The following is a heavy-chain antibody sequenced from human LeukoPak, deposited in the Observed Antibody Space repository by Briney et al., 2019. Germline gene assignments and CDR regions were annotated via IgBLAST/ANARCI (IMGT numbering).Heavy chain of an antibody. CDR2: ISSSSSTI. J-gene: IGHJ4*02. CDR1: GFTFSSYS. Sequence: GGSLRLSCAASGFTFSSYSMNWVRQAPGEGVEWGSYISSSSSTIYYADSVKGRFTISRDNAKNSLYLQMNSLRAEDTAVYYCARDVYYYDSSGSDYWGQGTLVTVSS. D-gene: IGHD3-22*01. V-gene: IGHV3-48*01. CDR3: ARDVYYYDSSGSDY.